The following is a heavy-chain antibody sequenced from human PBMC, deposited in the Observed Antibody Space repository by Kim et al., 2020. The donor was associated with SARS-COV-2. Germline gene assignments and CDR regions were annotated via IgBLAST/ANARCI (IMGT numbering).Heavy chain of an antibody. J-gene: IGHJ3*02. CDR1: GGSIRSYY. CDR2: IHYTGGT. CDR3: AREGSMGNCFDI. Sequence: SETLSLTCTVSGGSIRSYYWNWVRQTPGKGMEWIGHIHYTGGTNYTPSLKSRVTIEMDTSKNQFSLKLHSVTAADTAVYYCAREGSMGNCFDIWGQGTKVTVSA. V-gene: IGHV4-59*12. D-gene: IGHD1-7*01.